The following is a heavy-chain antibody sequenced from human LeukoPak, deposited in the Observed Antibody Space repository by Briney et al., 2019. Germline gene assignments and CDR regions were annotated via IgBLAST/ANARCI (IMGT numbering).Heavy chain of an antibody. CDR3: ARVVVGATTTWFDP. J-gene: IGHJ5*02. CDR2: IIPIFGTA. Sequence: SVKVSCKASGYTFTGYYMHWVRQAPGQGLEWMGGIIPIFGTANYAQKFQGRVTITTDESTSTAYMELSSLRSEDTAVYYCARVVVGATTTWFDPWGQGTLVTVSS. CDR1: GYTFTGYY. V-gene: IGHV1-69*05. D-gene: IGHD1-26*01.